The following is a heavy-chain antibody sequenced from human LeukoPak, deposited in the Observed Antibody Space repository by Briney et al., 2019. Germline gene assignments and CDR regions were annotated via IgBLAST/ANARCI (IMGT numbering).Heavy chain of an antibody. V-gene: IGHV3-9*03. CDR2: ISWNSGSI. CDR3: AKAAEYYYGSGSLREGYLDY. Sequence: PGRSLRLSCAASGFTFDDYAMHWVRQAPGKGLEWVSGISWNSGSIGYADSVKGRFTISRDNAKNSLYLQMNSLRAGDMALYYCAKAAEYYYGSGSLREGYLDYWGQGTLVTVSS. J-gene: IGHJ4*02. CDR1: GFTFDDYA. D-gene: IGHD3-10*01.